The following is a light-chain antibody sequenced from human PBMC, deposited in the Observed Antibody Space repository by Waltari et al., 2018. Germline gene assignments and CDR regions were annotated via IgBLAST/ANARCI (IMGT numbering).Light chain of an antibody. J-gene: IGKJ1*01. CDR2: WAS. Sequence: DIVMTQSPDSLAVSLGERATINCKSSQSVLYPSNSKNYLAWYQQQPVQPPKLFLYWASTRASGAPERFSGSGSGTDFTLTISSLQAEDVAVYYCHQYYSTPRTFGQGTKVEIK. CDR3: HQYYSTPRT. CDR1: QSVLYPSNSKNY. V-gene: IGKV4-1*01.